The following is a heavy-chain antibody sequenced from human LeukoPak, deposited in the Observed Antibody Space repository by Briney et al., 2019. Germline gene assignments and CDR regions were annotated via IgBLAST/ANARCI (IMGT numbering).Heavy chain of an antibody. CDR2: ISAYNGNT. J-gene: IGHJ4*02. V-gene: IGHV1-18*04. Sequence: ASVKVSCKASGYTFTSYGISWVRQAPGQGLEWMGWISAYNGNTNYAQKLQGRVTMTTDTSTSTAYMELRSLRSDDTAVYYCGSHPYYYGSGGGRFDYWGQGTLVTVSS. CDR1: GYTFTSYG. D-gene: IGHD3-10*01. CDR3: GSHPYYYGSGGGRFDY.